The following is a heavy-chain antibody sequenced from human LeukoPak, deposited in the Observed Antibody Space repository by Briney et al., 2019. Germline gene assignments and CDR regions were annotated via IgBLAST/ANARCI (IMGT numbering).Heavy chain of an antibody. CDR3: ARDDYYSNAD. Sequence: GGSLRLSCAASGLTFSRYWMSWVRQAPGKGLEWVANIKEDGGEKYYVDSVKGRFTISRDNTKNSLHLQMNSLRAEDTAVYYCARDDYYSNADWGQETLVTVSS. V-gene: IGHV3-7*01. D-gene: IGHD3-22*01. CDR1: GLTFSRYW. J-gene: IGHJ4*02. CDR2: IKEDGGEK.